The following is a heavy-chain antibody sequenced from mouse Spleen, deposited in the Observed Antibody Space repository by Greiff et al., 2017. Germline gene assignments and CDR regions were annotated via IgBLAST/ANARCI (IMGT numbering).Heavy chain of an antibody. CDR3: ARQIDY. CDR2: ISSGGGNT. Sequence: EVQGVESGGGLVKLGGSLKLSCAASGFTFSSYAMSWVRQTPEKRLEWVATISSGGGNTYYPDSVKGRFTISRDNAKNTLYLQMSSLKSEDTAMYYCARQIDYWGQGTTLTVSS. CDR1: GFTFSSYA. J-gene: IGHJ2*01. V-gene: IGHV5-9-3*01.